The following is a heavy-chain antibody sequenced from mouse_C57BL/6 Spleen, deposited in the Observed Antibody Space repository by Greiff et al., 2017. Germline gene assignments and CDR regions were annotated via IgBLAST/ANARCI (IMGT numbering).Heavy chain of an antibody. Sequence: VQLKESGPELVKPGASVKMSCKASGYTFTDYNMHWVKQSHGKSLEWIGYINPNNGGTSYNQKFKGKATLTVNKSSSTAYMELRSLTSEDSAVYYCAKGGGYGNYLFAYWGQGTLVTVSA. CDR3: AKGGGYGNYLFAY. D-gene: IGHD2-10*02. V-gene: IGHV1-22*01. J-gene: IGHJ3*01. CDR1: GYTFTDYN. CDR2: INPNNGGT.